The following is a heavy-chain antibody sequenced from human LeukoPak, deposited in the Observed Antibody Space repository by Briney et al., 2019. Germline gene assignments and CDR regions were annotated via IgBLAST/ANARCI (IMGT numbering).Heavy chain of an antibody. J-gene: IGHJ4*02. Sequence: PGGSLRLSCAASGFTFSSYSMNWVRQAPGKGLEGVAVIWYDGSNKYYSDSVRGRFTISRDNSKNTLYLQMNSLRAEDTAVYYCARGYDYGDYGVVEWGQGTLVTVSS. V-gene: IGHV3-33*08. CDR2: IWYDGSNK. CDR3: ARGYDYGDYGVVE. D-gene: IGHD4-17*01. CDR1: GFTFSSYS.